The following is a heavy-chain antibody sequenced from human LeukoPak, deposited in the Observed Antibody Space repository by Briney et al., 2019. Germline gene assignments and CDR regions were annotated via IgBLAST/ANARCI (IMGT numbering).Heavy chain of an antibody. V-gene: IGHV4-59*08. D-gene: IGHD2-2*01. Sequence: PSETLSLTCTVSGGSISSYYWSWIRQPPGKGLEWIGYIYYSGSTKYNPSLKSRVTISVDPSKNQFSLKLSSVTAADTAVYYCARHMRRAFPDDAFDIWGQGTMVTVSS. CDR1: GGSISSYY. CDR3: ARHMRRAFPDDAFDI. CDR2: IYYSGST. J-gene: IGHJ3*02.